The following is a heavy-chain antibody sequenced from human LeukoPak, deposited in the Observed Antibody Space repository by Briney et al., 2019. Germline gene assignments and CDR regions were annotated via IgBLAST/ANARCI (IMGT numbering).Heavy chain of an antibody. D-gene: IGHD6-6*01. Sequence: HAGGSLRLSCAASGFTFSSYAMSWVRQAPGKGLEWVSVIYSGGCTYYADSVKGRFTISRDNSKNTLYLQMNSLRAEDTAVYYCASLDPAARYFDYWGQGTLVTVSS. J-gene: IGHJ4*02. CDR2: IYSGGCT. CDR3: ASLDPAARYFDY. V-gene: IGHV3-53*01. CDR1: GFTFSSYA.